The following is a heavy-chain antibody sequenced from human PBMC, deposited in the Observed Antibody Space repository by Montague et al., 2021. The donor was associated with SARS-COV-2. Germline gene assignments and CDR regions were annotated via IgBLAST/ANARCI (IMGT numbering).Heavy chain of an antibody. J-gene: IGHJ2*01. CDR2: INNRGNT. Sequence: SETLSLTCGVDGGSLIDYNYNWICMCQGRGMERVWVINNRGNTNSSQNSTRRVHMSVDTSKNNISLYLTPVTAADTASYFCARVASGWGRGELWYFDVWGRGTLVTVSS. CDR1: GGSLIDYN. CDR3: ARVASGWGRGELWYFDV. D-gene: IGHD3-10*01. V-gene: IGHV4-34*01.